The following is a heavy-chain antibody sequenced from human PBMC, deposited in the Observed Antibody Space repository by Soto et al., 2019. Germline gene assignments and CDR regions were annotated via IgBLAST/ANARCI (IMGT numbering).Heavy chain of an antibody. Sequence: SETRSLTCTVSGGSISSYYWSWIRQPPGKGLEWIGYIYYSGSTNYNPSLKSRVTISVDTSKNQFSLKLSSVTAADTAVYYCARGDIFGVVTPDAFDIWGQGTMVS. CDR2: IYYSGST. D-gene: IGHD3-3*02. J-gene: IGHJ3*02. CDR3: ARGDIFGVVTPDAFDI. CDR1: GGSISSYY. V-gene: IGHV4-59*01.